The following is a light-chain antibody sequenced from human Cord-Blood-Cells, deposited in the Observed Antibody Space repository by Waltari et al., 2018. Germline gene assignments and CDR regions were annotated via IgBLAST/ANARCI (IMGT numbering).Light chain of an antibody. CDR1: SSTIGAGYD. J-gene: IGLJ1*01. CDR2: GNS. Sequence: QSVLTQPPSVSGAPGQRVPISCTGSSSTIGAGYDVHWYQQLPGTAPKLLIYGNSNRPSGVPDRFSGSKSGTSASLAITGLQAEDEADYYCQSYDSSLSGSKVFGTGTKVTVL. CDR3: QSYDSSLSGSKV. V-gene: IGLV1-40*01.